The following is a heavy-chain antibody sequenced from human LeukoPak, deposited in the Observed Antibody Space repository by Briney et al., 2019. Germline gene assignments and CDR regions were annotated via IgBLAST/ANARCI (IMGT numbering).Heavy chain of an antibody. CDR3: ARDSASEDYVWGSYDY. J-gene: IGHJ4*02. D-gene: IGHD3-16*01. Sequence: GGSLRLSCAASGFTVSSNYMSWVRQAPGKGLEWVSVIYSGGSTYYADSVKGRSTISRDNSKNTLYLQMNSLRAEDTAVYYCARDSASEDYVWGSYDYWGQGTLVTVSS. V-gene: IGHV3-53*01. CDR2: IYSGGST. CDR1: GFTVSSNY.